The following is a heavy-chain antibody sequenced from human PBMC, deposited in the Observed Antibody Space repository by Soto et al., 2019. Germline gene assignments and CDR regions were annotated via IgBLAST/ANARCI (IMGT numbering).Heavy chain of an antibody. CDR3: ARGHRAMEYYYYYGMDV. D-gene: IGHD5-18*01. CDR1: GGSISSSF. Sequence: SETLSLTCSVSGGSISSSFRSWIRQPPGKELEWIGYISYSGSTTYNPSLKSRITLSVDTSKNQFSLRVASVTAADTAVYYCARGHRAMEYYYYYGMDVWGQGTTVTVSS. J-gene: IGHJ6*02. CDR2: ISYSGST. V-gene: IGHV4-59*01.